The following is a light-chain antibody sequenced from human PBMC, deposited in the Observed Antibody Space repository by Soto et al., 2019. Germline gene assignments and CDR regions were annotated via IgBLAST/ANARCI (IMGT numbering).Light chain of an antibody. CDR2: NTD. CDR1: YGSVSTSYY. CDR3: VLYMGGGIWV. J-gene: IGLJ3*02. Sequence: QAVVTQEPSFSVSPGMTVTLTCGLRYGSVSTSYYPTWYQQTPGQAPRTLIYNTDTRSSGVPDRFSGSILGHKAALTITGAQADDESDYYCVLYMGGGIWVFGGGTKLTVL. V-gene: IGLV8-61*01.